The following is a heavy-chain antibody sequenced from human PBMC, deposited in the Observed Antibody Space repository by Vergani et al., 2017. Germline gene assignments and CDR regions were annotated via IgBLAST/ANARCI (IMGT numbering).Heavy chain of an antibody. CDR1: GGSISSYY. D-gene: IGHD2-15*01. J-gene: IGHJ4*02. Sequence: QLQLQESGPGLVKPSETLSLTCPVSGGSISSYYWSWIRQPPGKGLEWIGYIYYSGSTNYNPSLKSRVTISVDTSKNQFSLKLSSVTAAATAVYYCARGVGVVAAAHDFDYWGQGTLVTVSS. V-gene: IGHV4-59*01. CDR3: ARGVGVVAAAHDFDY. CDR2: IYYSGST.